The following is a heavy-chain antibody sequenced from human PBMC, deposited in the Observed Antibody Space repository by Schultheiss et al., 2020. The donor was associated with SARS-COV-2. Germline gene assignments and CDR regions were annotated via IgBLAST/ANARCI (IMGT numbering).Heavy chain of an antibody. CDR2: INHSGST. CDR3: AREQKQWLAPDY. CDR1: GGSISSSY. J-gene: IGHJ4*02. V-gene: IGHV4-34*01. Sequence: SETLSLTCTVSGGSISSSYWSWIRQPPGKGLEWIGEINHSGSTNYNPSLKSRVTISVDTSKNQFSLKLSSVTAADTAVYYCAREQKQWLAPDYWGQGTLVTVSS. D-gene: IGHD6-19*01.